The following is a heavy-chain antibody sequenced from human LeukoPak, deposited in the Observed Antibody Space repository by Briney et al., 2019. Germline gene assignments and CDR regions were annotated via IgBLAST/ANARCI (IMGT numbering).Heavy chain of an antibody. Sequence: PSQTLSLTCTVSGGSISSGTYYWSWIRQPAGKGLEWIGRIYTSGSTNYNPSLKSRVTISIDTSKNQFSLKLSSVTAADTAVYYCARDGVPSTWYQLLPRNYYYYGMDVWGQGTTVTVSS. J-gene: IGHJ6*02. CDR2: IYTSGST. D-gene: IGHD2-2*01. CDR1: GGSISSGTYY. V-gene: IGHV4-61*02. CDR3: ARDGVPSTWYQLLPRNYYYYGMDV.